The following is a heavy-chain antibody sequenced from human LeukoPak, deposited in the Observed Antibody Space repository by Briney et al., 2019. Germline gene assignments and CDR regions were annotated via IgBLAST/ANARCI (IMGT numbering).Heavy chain of an antibody. CDR3: ARDVGWVGATNYMDV. CDR2: ISSSGSTI. D-gene: IGHD1-26*01. V-gene: IGHV3-11*04. J-gene: IGHJ6*03. Sequence: KPGGSLRLSCAASGSTFGDYYMSWIRQAPGKGLEWVSYISSSGSTIYYADSVKGRFTISRDNAKNSLYLQMNSLRAEDTAVYYCARDVGWVGATNYMDVWGKGTTVTVSS. CDR1: GSTFGDYY.